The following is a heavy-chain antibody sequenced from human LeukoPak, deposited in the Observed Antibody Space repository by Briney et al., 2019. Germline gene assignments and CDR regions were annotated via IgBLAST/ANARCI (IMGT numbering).Heavy chain of an antibody. J-gene: IGHJ2*01. CDR3: ARGGWSLDL. D-gene: IGHD1-26*01. Sequence: SETLSLTCTVSGGSMTGSYWSWIRQSPGKGLEWIGYIYYSRTTNYNPPLKSRVTISVDTSKNQFSLKLTSVTAADTAVYFCARGGWSLDLWGRGTLVAVSS. CDR2: IYYSRTT. CDR1: GGSMTGSY. V-gene: IGHV4-59*01.